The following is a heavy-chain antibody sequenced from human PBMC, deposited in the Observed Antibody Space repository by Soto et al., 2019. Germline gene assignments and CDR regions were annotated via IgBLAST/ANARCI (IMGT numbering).Heavy chain of an antibody. J-gene: IGHJ3*02. V-gene: IGHV4-34*01. CDR2: INHSGST. CDR1: GGSVSRYR. D-gene: IGHD2-2*01. Sequence: PEPFRLTYAVYGGSVSRYRRTWILQSAGKGLEWMGEINHSGSTNYNPSLKSRVTISEDKSKNQFSLKLRSVTAADTAVYYCATVALSVYCSSNSCPGASSHIWGQGTMVT. CDR3: ATVALSVYCSSNSCPGASSHI.